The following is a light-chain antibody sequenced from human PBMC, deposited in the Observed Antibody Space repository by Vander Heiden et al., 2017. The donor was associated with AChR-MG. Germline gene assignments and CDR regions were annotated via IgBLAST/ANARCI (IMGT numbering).Light chain of an antibody. CDR3: QQYKSYPLT. J-gene: IGKJ4*01. CDR2: KAS. V-gene: IGKV1-5*03. CDR1: ESISSW. Sequence: DIQMTQSPSTLSASVGDRVTITCRASESISSWLARYQQKPGKAPNLLIYKASSLESGVPSRFSGSGSGTEFTLTISSLQPDDFATYYCQQYKSYPLTFGGGTKVEIK.